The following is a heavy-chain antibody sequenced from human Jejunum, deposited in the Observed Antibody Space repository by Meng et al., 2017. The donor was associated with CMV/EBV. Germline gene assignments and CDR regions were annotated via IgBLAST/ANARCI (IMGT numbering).Heavy chain of an antibody. J-gene: IGHJ4*02. V-gene: IGHV1-8*01. CDR1: YD. Sequence: YDINWVRLATGQGLEWMGWMNPNSGNTGYAQKFQGRVTMTKNTSISTAYMELSSLRFEDTALYYCARGRSQGSGYTSGRYEGYFDSWGRGTLVTVSS. CDR2: MNPNSGNT. D-gene: IGHD6-19*01. CDR3: ARGRSQGSGYTSGRYEGYFDS.